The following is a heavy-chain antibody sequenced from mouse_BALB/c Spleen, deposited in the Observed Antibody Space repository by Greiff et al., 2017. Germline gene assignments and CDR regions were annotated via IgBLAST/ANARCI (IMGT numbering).Heavy chain of an antibody. V-gene: IGHV1-63*02. J-gene: IGHJ3*01. D-gene: IGHD2-2*01. Sequence: QVQLKESGAELVRPGTSVKISCKASGYTFTNYWLGWVKQRPGHGLEWIGDIYPGGGYTNYNEKFKGKATLTADTSSSTAYMQLSSLTSEDSAVYFCARALIYYGYDGFAYWGQGTLVTVSA. CDR2: IYPGGGYT. CDR1: GYTFTNYW. CDR3: ARALIYYGYDGFAY.